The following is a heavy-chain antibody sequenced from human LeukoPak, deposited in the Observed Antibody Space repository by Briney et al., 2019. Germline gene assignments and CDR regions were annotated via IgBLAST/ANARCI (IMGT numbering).Heavy chain of an antibody. V-gene: IGHV4-30-4*01. D-gene: IGHD6-6*01. J-gene: IGHJ5*02. Sequence: SQTLSLTCTVSGGSISSGDYYWSWIRQPPGKGLEWIGYIYYSGSTYYNPSLKSRVTISVDTSKNQFSLKLSSVTAADTAVYYCARAPYSSSLSGWFDPWGQGTLVTVSS. CDR3: ARAPYSSSLSGWFDP. CDR2: IYYSGST. CDR1: GGSISSGDYY.